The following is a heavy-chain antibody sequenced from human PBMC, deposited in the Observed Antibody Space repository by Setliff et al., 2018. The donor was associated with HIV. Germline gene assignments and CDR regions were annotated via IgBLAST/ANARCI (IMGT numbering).Heavy chain of an antibody. J-gene: IGHJ6*03. CDR2: IDHRGRP. CDR3: AREGYSSSWNYYYYMDV. V-gene: IGHV4-34*01. D-gene: IGHD6-13*01. CDR1: GGSFSDYY. Sequence: SETLSLTCGIYGGSFSDYYWSWIRQPPGKGLEWIGEIDHRGRPKYNPSLNSRVTMSVDKSRNQFSLKVSSVTAADTAVYYCAREGYSSSWNYYYYMDVWGKGTTVTVSS.